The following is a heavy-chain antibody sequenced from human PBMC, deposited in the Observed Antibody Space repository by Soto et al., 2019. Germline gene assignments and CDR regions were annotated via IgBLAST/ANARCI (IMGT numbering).Heavy chain of an antibody. V-gene: IGHV3-33*01. Sequence: GGSLRLSYASSGFTFSIYGMHWVRQAAGKGLEWVAVIWYDGSNKYYADSVKGGFTISRDNSKNTLYLQMNSLRAEDTAVYYCARDLGSSWYYFDYWGQGTLVTVSS. CDR3: ARDLGSSWYYFDY. CDR1: GFTFSIYG. CDR2: IWYDGSNK. J-gene: IGHJ4*02. D-gene: IGHD6-13*01.